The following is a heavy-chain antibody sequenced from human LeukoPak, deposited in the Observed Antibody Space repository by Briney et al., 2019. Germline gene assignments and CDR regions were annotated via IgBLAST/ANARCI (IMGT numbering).Heavy chain of an antibody. Sequence: PSETLSLTCTVSGGFISSNSYYWGWIRQPPGKGLEWIGSIYYSGSTYYNSSLKSRVTMSVDTSKNQFSLKLSSVTAADTAVYYCAREVRRDFWSGYHESNNWFDSWGQGTLVTVSS. CDR2: IYYSGST. J-gene: IGHJ5*01. CDR1: GGFISSNSYY. CDR3: AREVRRDFWSGYHESNNWFDS. V-gene: IGHV4-39*07. D-gene: IGHD3-3*01.